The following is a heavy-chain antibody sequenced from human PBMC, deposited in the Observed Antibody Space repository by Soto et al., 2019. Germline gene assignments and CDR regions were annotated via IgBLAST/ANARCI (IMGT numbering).Heavy chain of an antibody. Sequence: QVQLVESGGGVVQPGRSLRLSCAASGFTFSSYGMHWVRQAPGKGLEWVAVIWYDGSKKYYADSVKGRFTISRDNSKNTLYLQMNSLRAEDTAVYYWAVWYSSSWCFDYCGQGTLVTVSS. CDR1: GFTFSSYG. D-gene: IGHD6-13*01. J-gene: IGHJ4*02. CDR2: IWYDGSKK. V-gene: IGHV3-33*01. CDR3: AVWYSSSWCFDY.